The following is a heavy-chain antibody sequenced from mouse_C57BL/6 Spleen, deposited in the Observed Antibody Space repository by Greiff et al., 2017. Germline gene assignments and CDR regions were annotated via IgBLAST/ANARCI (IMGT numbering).Heavy chain of an antibody. CDR2: IDPENGDT. V-gene: IGHV14-4*01. D-gene: IGHD1-1*01. CDR1: GFNIKDDY. CDR3: TTRTTVVAPFAY. J-gene: IGHJ3*01. Sequence: VQLKQSGAELVRPGASVKLSSTASGFNIKDDYMHWVKQRPDQGLEWIGWIDPENGDTEYASKFQGKATITADTSSNTAYLQLSSLTSEDTAVYYCTTRTTVVAPFAYWGQGTLVTVSA.